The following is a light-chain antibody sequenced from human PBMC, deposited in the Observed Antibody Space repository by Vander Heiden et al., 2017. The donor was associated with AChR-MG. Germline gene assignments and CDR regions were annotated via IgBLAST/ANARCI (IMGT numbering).Light chain of an antibody. CDR3: SSYTSSSTLV. CDR2: DVS. CDR1: SSDVGGYNY. V-gene: IGLV2-14*01. Sequence: QSALTQPASVSGSPGQPTTTSCTGTSSDVGGYNYVSWYQQHPGKAPKLMIYDVSKRPSGVSNRFSGSKSGNTASLTISGLQAEDEADYYCSSYTSSSTLVFGTGTKVTVL. J-gene: IGLJ1*01.